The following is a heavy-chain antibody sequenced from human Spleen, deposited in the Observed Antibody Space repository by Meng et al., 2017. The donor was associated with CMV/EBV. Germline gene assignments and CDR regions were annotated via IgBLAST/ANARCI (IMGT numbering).Heavy chain of an antibody. D-gene: IGHD3-10*01. CDR2: ISYDGVNK. Sequence: LSLTCAASEFTFSDYAMHWVRQAPGKGLQWVAVISYDGVNKYYADSVKGRFTVSRDNSKNTLYLQMNSLGPEDTAMYYCSTYPGGRYYGSGSSDAFDIWGQGTMVTVSS. J-gene: IGHJ3*02. V-gene: IGHV3-30*04. CDR3: STYPGGRYYGSGSSDAFDI. CDR1: EFTFSDYA.